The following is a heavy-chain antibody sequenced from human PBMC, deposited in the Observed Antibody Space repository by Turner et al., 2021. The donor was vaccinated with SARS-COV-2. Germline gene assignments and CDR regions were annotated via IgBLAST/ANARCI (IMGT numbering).Heavy chain of an antibody. CDR2: IYSGGST. J-gene: IGHJ6*02. CDR1: GLTVSSNY. V-gene: IGHV3-53*01. Sequence: EVQLVESGGGLIQHGGSLRLSCAASGLTVSSNYMSWVRQAPGKGLEWVSVIYSGGSTYYADSVKGRFTISRDNSKNTLYLQMNSLRAEDTAVYYCARDLMEVGGMDVWGQGTTVTVSS. CDR3: ARDLMEVGGMDV. D-gene: IGHD3-3*01.